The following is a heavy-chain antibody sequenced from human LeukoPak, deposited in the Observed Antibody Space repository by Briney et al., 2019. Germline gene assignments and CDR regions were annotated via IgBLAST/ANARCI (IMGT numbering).Heavy chain of an antibody. D-gene: IGHD3-22*01. CDR2: ISGSGGST. CDR1: GFTFSSYA. J-gene: IGHJ4*02. Sequence: PGGSLRLSCAASGFTFSSYAMSWVRQAPGKGLEWVSAISGSGGSTYYADSVKGRFTISRDNSKNTLYLQMNSLRAEDTAVYYCATYYDSSGYFHATYFDYWGQGTLVTVSS. CDR3: ATYYDSSGYFHATYFDY. V-gene: IGHV3-23*01.